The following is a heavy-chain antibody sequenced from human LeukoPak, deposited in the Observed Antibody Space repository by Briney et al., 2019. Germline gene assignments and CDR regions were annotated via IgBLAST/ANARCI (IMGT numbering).Heavy chain of an antibody. Sequence: PGGSLRLSCAASGFTFSYYYMSWIRQAPGKGLEWVSYISSSGSTIYYADSVKGRFTISRDNAKNSLYLQMNSLRAEDTAVYYCARGRRDGYNAPFDYWGQGTLVTVSS. D-gene: IGHD5-24*01. V-gene: IGHV3-11*04. CDR2: ISSSGSTI. J-gene: IGHJ4*02. CDR1: GFTFSYYY. CDR3: ARGRRDGYNAPFDY.